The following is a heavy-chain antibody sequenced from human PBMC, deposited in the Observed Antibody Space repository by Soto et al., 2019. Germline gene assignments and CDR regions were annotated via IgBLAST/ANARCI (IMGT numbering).Heavy chain of an antibody. Sequence: QVQLVESGGGLVKPGGSLRLSCAASGFTFTDYHMSWIRQAPGKGLEWVSYITISGATFYADSVKGRFTISRDNAKNSLYLQLSSLRAEDTAVYYCARIYCIGDNCYGSEYFQTWGQGTLVTVSS. CDR2: ITISGAT. V-gene: IGHV3-11*01. CDR1: GFTFTDYH. D-gene: IGHD2-15*01. J-gene: IGHJ1*01. CDR3: ARIYCIGDNCYGSEYFQT.